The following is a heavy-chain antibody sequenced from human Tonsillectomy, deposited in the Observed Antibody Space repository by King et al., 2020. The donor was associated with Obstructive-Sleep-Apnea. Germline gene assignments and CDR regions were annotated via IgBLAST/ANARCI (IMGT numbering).Heavy chain of an antibody. V-gene: IGHV3-48*04. CDR3: ARRGGSSSLSFDY. D-gene: IGHD6-6*01. CDR2: IDSSSSTI. J-gene: IGHJ4*02. Sequence: AQLVQSGGGLVQPGGSLRLSCTASGFTFSSYSMNWVRQAPGKGLEWVSYIDSSSSTIYYADSVKGRFTISRDNAKNSLYLQMNSLRPEDAAVYYCARRGGSSSLSFDYWGQGTLVTVSS. CDR1: GFTFSSYS.